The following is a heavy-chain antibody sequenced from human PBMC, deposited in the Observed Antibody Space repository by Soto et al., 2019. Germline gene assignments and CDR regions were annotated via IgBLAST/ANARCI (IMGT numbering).Heavy chain of an antibody. D-gene: IGHD2-2*03. CDR3: ARLKGNWIDY. J-gene: IGHJ4*02. CDR2: IYYSGST. V-gene: IGHV4-39*01. CDR1: GGSISSSSYY. Sequence: ETLSLTCTVSGGSISSSSYYWGWIRQPPGKGLEWIGSIYYSGSTYYNPSLKSRVTISVDTSKNQFSLKLSSVTAADTAVYYCARLKGNWIDYWGQGTLVTVSS.